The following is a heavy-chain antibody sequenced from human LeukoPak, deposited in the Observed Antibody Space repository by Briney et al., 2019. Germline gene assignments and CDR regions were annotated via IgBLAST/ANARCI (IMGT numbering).Heavy chain of an antibody. J-gene: IGHJ4*02. D-gene: IGHD1-14*01. V-gene: IGHV4-39*01. Sequence: SETLSLTCTVSGGSISSGGYYWSWIRQPPGKGLEWIGSIYYSGSTYYNPSLKSRVTISIDTSKNQFSLKLSSVTAADTAVYYCARHSIRTGDYWGQGTLVTVSS. CDR1: GGSISSGGYY. CDR2: IYYSGST. CDR3: ARHSIRTGDY.